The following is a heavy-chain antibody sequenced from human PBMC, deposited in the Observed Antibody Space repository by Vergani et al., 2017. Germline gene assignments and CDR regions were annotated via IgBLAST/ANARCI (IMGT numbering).Heavy chain of an antibody. V-gene: IGHV4-39*01. CDR1: GASIRSSNYY. J-gene: IGHJ5*02. Sequence: QLQLQESGPGLVKPSATLSLTFSVSGASIRSSNYYWGWIRQPPGKGLEWIASIYYSGSTYYNPSLKSRVTISGDTSKNQFSLKLSSVTAADTAVYFCARHSTVEWLVKLGWIDPWGQGILVTVSS. CDR3: ARHSTVEWLVKLGWIDP. CDR2: IYYSGST. D-gene: IGHD6-19*01.